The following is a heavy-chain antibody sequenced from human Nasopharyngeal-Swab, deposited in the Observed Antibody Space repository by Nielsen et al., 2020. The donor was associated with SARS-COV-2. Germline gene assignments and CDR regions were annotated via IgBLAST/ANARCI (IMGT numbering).Heavy chain of an antibody. CDR3: ETDRIAAAGDLDY. J-gene: IGHJ4*02. D-gene: IGHD6-13*01. CDR2: FDPEDGET. Sequence: ASVKVSCQVSGYTLTELSMHWVRQAPGKGLEWMGGFDPEDGETIYAQKFQGRVTMTEDTSTDTAYMELSSLRSEDTAVYYCETDRIAAAGDLDYWGQGTLVTVSS. V-gene: IGHV1-24*01. CDR1: GYTLTELS.